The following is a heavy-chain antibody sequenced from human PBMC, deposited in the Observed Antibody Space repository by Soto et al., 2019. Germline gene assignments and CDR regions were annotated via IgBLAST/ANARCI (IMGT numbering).Heavy chain of an antibody. V-gene: IGHV3-23*01. CDR1: GFTFSSYA. Sequence: EVQLLESGGGLVQPGGSLRLSCAASGFTFSSYAMSWVRQAPGKGLEWVSAISGSGGSTYYADSVKGRFTISRDNSKNTLYLQMNSLRAEDTAVYYGVWVYASFGTAHDYWGQGTLVTVSS. CDR2: ISGSGGST. CDR3: VWVYASFGTAHDY. J-gene: IGHJ4*02. D-gene: IGHD2-8*01.